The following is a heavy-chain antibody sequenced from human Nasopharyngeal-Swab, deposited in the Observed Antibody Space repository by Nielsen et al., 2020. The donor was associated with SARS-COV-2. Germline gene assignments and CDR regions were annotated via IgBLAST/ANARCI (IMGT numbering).Heavy chain of an antibody. CDR3: TTDFYFDY. CDR1: VFIFSSSA. V-gene: IGHV3-73*01. J-gene: IGHJ4*02. Sequence: GESLKISCAASVFIFSSSAIHWVRQASGKGLEWVCRIGDKDHNYATTYGASVQGRFTISRDDSKNTAFLQMDSLKTEDTALYYCTTDFYFDYWGQGTLVTVSS. CDR2: IGDKDHNYAT.